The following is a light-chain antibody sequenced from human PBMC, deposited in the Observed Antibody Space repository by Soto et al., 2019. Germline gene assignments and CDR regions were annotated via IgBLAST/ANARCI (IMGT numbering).Light chain of an antibody. J-gene: IGLJ3*02. CDR1: SSNIGSNT. CDR2: SNN. CDR3: AAWDDSLNGWV. Sequence: VLTQPPSASGTPGQRVTISCSGSSSNIGSNTVNWYQQLPGTAPKLLIYSNNQRPSGVPDRFSGSKSGTSASLAISGLQSEDEADYYCAAWDDSLNGWVFGGGTKLTVL. V-gene: IGLV1-44*01.